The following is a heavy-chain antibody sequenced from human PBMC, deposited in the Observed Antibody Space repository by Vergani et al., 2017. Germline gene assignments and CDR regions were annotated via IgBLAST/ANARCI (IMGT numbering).Heavy chain of an antibody. CDR1: GYIFKNYY. CDR3: ARSIGYXAGATCRAYYFDH. Sequence: VQLVQSGAEVRKPGASVTVSCTASGYIFKNYYIHWLRQAPGQAFEWMGILNPTTGHTTSAQKFMGRVDMTRDPSSDTSTRTVQMTLSSLRSEDTAVYYCARSIGYXAGATCRAYYFDHWGQGTRVTVSS. CDR2: LNPTTGHT. J-gene: IGHJ5*02. D-gene: IGHD2-21*01. V-gene: IGHV1-46*02.